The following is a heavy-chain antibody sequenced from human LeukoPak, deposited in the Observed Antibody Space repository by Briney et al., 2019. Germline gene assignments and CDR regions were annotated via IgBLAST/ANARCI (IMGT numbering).Heavy chain of an antibody. D-gene: IGHD2-21*02. Sequence: TSETLSLTCTVSGGSISSSTYYWAWIRQPPGKGLEWTGTSYYSGSTYYHPSLKSRVTISVDTSKNQFSLRLSSVTAADTAVYYCARHPQRSLGVTTSGPYYYAMDVWGQGTTVTVSS. V-gene: IGHV4-39*01. CDR2: SYYSGST. CDR1: GGSISSSTYY. CDR3: ARHPQRSLGVTTSGPYYYAMDV. J-gene: IGHJ6*02.